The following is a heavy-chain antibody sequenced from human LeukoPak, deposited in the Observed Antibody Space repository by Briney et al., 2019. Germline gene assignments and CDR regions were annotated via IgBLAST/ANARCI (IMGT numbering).Heavy chain of an antibody. Sequence: GASVKVSCKASGYIFTAYYIHWVRQAPGQGLEWMGWINPNSGATNYAQKFQGRVTMTRNTSIKTASMELSRLRFVDTAVYYCAKDLSRNHWDYVSSSVWFDPWGQGTPVTVSS. D-gene: IGHD6-6*01. J-gene: IGHJ5*02. CDR2: INPNSGAT. CDR1: GYIFTAYY. CDR3: AKDLSRNHWDYVSSSVWFDP. V-gene: IGHV1-2*02.